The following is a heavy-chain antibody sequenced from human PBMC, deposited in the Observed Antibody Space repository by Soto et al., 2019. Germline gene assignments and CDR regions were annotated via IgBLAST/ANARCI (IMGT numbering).Heavy chain of an antibody. D-gene: IGHD4-17*01. J-gene: IGHJ3*02. V-gene: IGHV2-5*02. Sequence: QITLKESGPTLVKPTQTLTLTCTFSGFSLSTSGVGVGWIRQPPGKALEWLALIYWDDDKRYSPSLKSRLTITKDTSKNQVVLTMTNIDPVDTATYYCAHRLDYGDYADAFDIWGQGTMVTVSS. CDR2: IYWDDDK. CDR3: AHRLDYGDYADAFDI. CDR1: GFSLSTSGVG.